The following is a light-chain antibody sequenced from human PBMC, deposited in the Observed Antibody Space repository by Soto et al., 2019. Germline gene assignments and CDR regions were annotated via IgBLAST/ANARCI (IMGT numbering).Light chain of an antibody. CDR2: GAS. Sequence: EIVLTQSPGTLSLSPGERATLSCRASQSVSSSYLAWYQQKPGQAPRLLIFGASSRATGIPDRFSGSGSGTDFTLTISRLEPEDFAVYYCQQYGSSLLTFGAGTKVDIK. V-gene: IGKV3-20*01. CDR3: QQYGSSLLT. J-gene: IGKJ4*01. CDR1: QSVSSSY.